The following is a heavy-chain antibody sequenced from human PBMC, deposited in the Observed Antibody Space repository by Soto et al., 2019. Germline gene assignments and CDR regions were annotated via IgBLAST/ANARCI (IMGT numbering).Heavy chain of an antibody. CDR1: GFTFSSYG. D-gene: IGHD5-18*01. Sequence: GGSLRLSCAASGFTFSSYGMHWVRQAPGKGLEWVAVISYDGSNKYYADSVKGRFTISRDNSKNTLYLQMNSLRAEDTAVYYCAKDTRRIQLWLAFDYWGQGTLVTVSS. J-gene: IGHJ4*02. CDR2: ISYDGSNK. CDR3: AKDTRRIQLWLAFDY. V-gene: IGHV3-30*18.